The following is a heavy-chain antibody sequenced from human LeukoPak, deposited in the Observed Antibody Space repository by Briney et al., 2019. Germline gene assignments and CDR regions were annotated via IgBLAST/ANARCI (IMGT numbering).Heavy chain of an antibody. Sequence: GGSLRLSCAASGFTVSSNYMSWVRQAPGKGLEWVSVIYSGGSTYYADSVKGRFTISRANSKNTLYLQMNSRRAEDTAVYYCAREIAGGAFDIWGQGTMVTVSS. CDR3: AREIAGGAFDI. D-gene: IGHD3-16*01. J-gene: IGHJ3*02. CDR2: IYSGGST. CDR1: GFTVSSNY. V-gene: IGHV3-66*01.